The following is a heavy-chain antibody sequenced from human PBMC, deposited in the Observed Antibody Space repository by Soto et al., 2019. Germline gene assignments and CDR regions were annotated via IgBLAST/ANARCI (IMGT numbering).Heavy chain of an antibody. CDR2: ISGSGGST. V-gene: IGHV3-23*01. D-gene: IGHD3-16*02. CDR3: ARVLIGPEYRGFDY. J-gene: IGHJ4*02. Sequence: GGSLRLSCAASGFTFSSYSMSLVRQAPGKGLEWVLTISGSGGSTYYADYLKGRFTNSRDNFKNTLYLQMNSLRAEDTAVYYCARVLIGPEYRGFDYWGQGTLVTVSS. CDR1: GFTFSSYS.